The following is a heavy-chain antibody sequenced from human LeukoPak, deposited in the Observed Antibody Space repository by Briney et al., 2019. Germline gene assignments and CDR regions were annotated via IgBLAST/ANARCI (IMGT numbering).Heavy chain of an antibody. CDR1: GFTFSDYC. J-gene: IGHJ3*02. V-gene: IGHV3-11*04. Sequence: GGSLRLSCAASGFTFSDYCMSWIRQAPGKGLEWISYISSSGSTIYYADSVKGRFTISRDNAKNLLYLQMNSLRAEDTAVYYCAREGRDYDAFDIWGQGTMVTVSS. CDR3: AREGRDYDAFDI. CDR2: ISSSGSTI. D-gene: IGHD3/OR15-3a*01.